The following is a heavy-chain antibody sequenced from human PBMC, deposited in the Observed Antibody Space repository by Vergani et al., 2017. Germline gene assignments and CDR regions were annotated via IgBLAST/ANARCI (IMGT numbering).Heavy chain of an antibody. Sequence: EVQLVESGGGLVQPGGSLRLSCAASGFTFSDHYMDWVRQAPGKGLEWVGRTRNKAYGGTTEYAASVKGRFTISRDDSKRLAYLQLSGLKTEDTAVYFCSRGRGYSFGYSDYWGQGTLVTVSS. CDR3: SRGRGYSFGYSDY. CDR1: GFTFSDHY. CDR2: TRNKAYGGTT. J-gene: IGHJ4*02. V-gene: IGHV3-72*01. D-gene: IGHD5-18*01.